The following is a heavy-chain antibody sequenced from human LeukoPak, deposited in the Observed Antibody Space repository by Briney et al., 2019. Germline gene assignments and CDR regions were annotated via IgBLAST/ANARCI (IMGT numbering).Heavy chain of an antibody. CDR1: GGSISSGNW. CDR3: ARLYCSSTSCYTTWGSYCYYYMDV. J-gene: IGHJ6*03. D-gene: IGHD2-2*02. V-gene: IGHV4-4*02. CDR2: IYHSGST. Sequence: SGTLSLTCAVSGGSISSGNWWSWVRQPPGKGLEWIGEIYHSGSTNYNPSLKSQVTISVDKSKNQFSLKLSSVTAADTAVYYCARLYCSSTSCYTTWGSYCYYYMDVWGKGTTVTVSS.